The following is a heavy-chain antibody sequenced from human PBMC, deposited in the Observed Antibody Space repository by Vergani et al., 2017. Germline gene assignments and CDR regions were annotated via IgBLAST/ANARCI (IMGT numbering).Heavy chain of an antibody. CDR2: IYSGGST. CDR3: AREYYYGSGSYAFDY. D-gene: IGHD3-10*01. J-gene: IGHJ4*02. Sequence: EVQLVESGGGLVQPGGSLRLSCAASGFTVSSNYMRWVRQAPGKGLEWVSVIYSGGSTYYADSVKGRFTISRDNSKNTLYLQMNSLRAEDTAVYYCAREYYYGSGSYAFDYWGQGTLVTVSS. V-gene: IGHV3-66*02. CDR1: GFTVSSNY.